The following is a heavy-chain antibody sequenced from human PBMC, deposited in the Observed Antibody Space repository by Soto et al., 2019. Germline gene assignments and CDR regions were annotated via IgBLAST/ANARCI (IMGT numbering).Heavy chain of an antibody. V-gene: IGHV4-39*01. D-gene: IGHD3-16*02. CDR3: ARNQPLSYDYIWGSYPHPVYY. J-gene: IGHJ4*02. CDR1: GGSISSSSYY. Sequence: SETLSLTCTVSGGSISSSSYYWGWIRQPPGKGLEWIGSIYYSGSTYYNPSLKSRVTISVDTSKNQFSLKLSSVTAADTAVYYCARNQPLSYDYIWGSYPHPVYYCGQGTLVTVSS. CDR2: IYYSGST.